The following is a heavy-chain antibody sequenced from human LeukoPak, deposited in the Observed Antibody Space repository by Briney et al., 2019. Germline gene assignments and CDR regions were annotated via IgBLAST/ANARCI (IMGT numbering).Heavy chain of an antibody. D-gene: IGHD6-13*01. J-gene: IGHJ5*02. Sequence: SETLSLTCTVSGGSISSSSYYWGWIRQPPGKELEWIGSIYYSRSTYYNPSIKSRVTISVDTSKNQYSLKLSSVTAADTAVYYCARGGIAAAGTGWFDPWGQGTLVTVSS. V-gene: IGHV4-39*07. CDR2: IYYSRST. CDR3: ARGGIAAAGTGWFDP. CDR1: GGSISSSSYY.